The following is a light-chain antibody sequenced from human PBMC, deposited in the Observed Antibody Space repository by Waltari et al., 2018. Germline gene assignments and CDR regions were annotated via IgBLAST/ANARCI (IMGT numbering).Light chain of an antibody. CDR3: QQISNWPLT. CDR1: QSVSSN. V-gene: IGKV3D-15*01. CDR2: AVS. J-gene: IGKJ4*01. Sequence: EIVMTQSPATLSLSPGERATLSCRASQSVSSNLAWYQQKPGQAPRLLMYAVSSRATGIPDSVSGSVSGTEFTLTISSLEPGDVAVYYCQQISNWPLTFGGGTKVEIK.